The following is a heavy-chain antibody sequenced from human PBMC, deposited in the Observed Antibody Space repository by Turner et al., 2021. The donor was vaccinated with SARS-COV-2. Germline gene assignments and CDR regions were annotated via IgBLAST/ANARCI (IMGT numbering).Heavy chain of an antibody. D-gene: IGHD3-16*01. J-gene: IGHJ3*02. Sequence: EVQLVESGGGLVQPGGSLRLSCAASGFTFSSYWMSWVCQAPGKGPEWVANIKQDGSEKYYVDSVKGRFTISRDNAKNSLYLQMSSLRAEDTAVYYCARVSGAAVWGNYAFDIWGQGTMVTVSS. CDR2: IKQDGSEK. CDR3: ARVSGAAVWGNYAFDI. V-gene: IGHV3-7*01. CDR1: GFTFSSYW.